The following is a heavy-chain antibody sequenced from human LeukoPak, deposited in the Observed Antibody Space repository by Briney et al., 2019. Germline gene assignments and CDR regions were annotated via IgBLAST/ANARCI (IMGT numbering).Heavy chain of an antibody. CDR2: IYYSGNT. CDR3: VRRWFSSGWPVFDN. Sequence: PSETLSLTCTVSGGSISSSSYYWGWIRQPPGKGLEWIGSIYYSGNTYYNPSLKSRVTISLDTSKNQISLKLSSVTAADTAVYYCVRRWFSSGWPVFDNWGQGTLVTVSS. D-gene: IGHD6-19*01. CDR1: GGSISSSSYY. V-gene: IGHV4-39*07. J-gene: IGHJ4*02.